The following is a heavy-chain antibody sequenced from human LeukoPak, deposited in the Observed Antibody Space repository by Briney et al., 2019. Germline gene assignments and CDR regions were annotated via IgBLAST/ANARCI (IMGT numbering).Heavy chain of an antibody. CDR1: GYTFTGYY. J-gene: IGHJ6*03. Sequence: ASVKVSCKASGYTFTGYYIHWVRQAPGQGLEWMGWINPNNGATNYAQKFQGRITMTRDTSITTAYMELSSLRSDDTAIYYCARDVVVVVGASRSNFYFYVDVWGKGTTVTVSS. V-gene: IGHV1-2*02. CDR3: ARDVVVVVGASRSNFYFYVDV. D-gene: IGHD2-15*01. CDR2: INPNNGAT.